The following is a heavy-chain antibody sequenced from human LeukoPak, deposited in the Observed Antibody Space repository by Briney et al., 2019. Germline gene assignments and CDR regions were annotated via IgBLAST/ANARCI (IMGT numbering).Heavy chain of an antibody. D-gene: IGHD2-21*01. J-gene: IGHJ5*02. CDR3: ARVTHRWFDP. CDR1: GGSISSGGYS. Sequence: SGTLSLTCAVSGGSISSGGYSWSWLRQPPGKGLEWIGYIYHSGSTYYNPSLKSRVTISVDRSKNQFSLKLSSVTAADTAVYYCARVTHRWFDPWGQGTLVTVSS. V-gene: IGHV4-30-2*01. CDR2: IYHSGST.